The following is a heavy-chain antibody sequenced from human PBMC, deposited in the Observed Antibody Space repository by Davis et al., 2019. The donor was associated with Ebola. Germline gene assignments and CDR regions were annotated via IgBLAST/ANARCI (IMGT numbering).Heavy chain of an antibody. CDR3: ARGWVIAMSTDAFDI. J-gene: IGHJ3*02. CDR2: IYYSGST. D-gene: IGHD2-21*01. CDR1: GGSISSYY. Sequence: PSETLSLTCTVSGGSISSYYWSWIRQPPGKGLEWIGYIYYSGSTNYNPSLKSRVTISVDTSKNQFSLKLSSVTAADTAVYYCARGWVIAMSTDAFDIWGQGTMVTVSS. V-gene: IGHV4-59*01.